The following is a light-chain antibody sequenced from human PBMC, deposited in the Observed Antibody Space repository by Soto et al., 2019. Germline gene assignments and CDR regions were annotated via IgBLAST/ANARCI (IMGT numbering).Light chain of an antibody. V-gene: IGKV2-30*01. CDR1: QSLIFDDGNTY. J-gene: IGKJ1*01. Sequence: DVVMTQSPLSLPVPLGQPAAISCRSSQSLIFDDGNTYLSWFHQRPGQSPMRLIYTVSNRASGVADRFSGSGSGTDFTLNISGLEAEDVGVYSCMQRTHWPWTFGSGTKVDIK. CDR2: TVS. CDR3: MQRTHWPWT.